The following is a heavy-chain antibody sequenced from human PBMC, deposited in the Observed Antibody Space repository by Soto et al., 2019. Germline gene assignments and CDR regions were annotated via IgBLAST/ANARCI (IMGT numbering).Heavy chain of an antibody. J-gene: IGHJ5*02. CDR2: SKHSGST. V-gene: IGHV4-4*02. CDR3: ARGRLGYCSSTRCRRXXWFDP. CDR1: GDSIDNXAXX. Sequence: SETLSLTXTXSGDSIDNXAXXGSWIRQPPGKGLEWIGESKHSGSTNYNPSLKSRVTISVDTSKNQFSLKLSSVTAADTAVYYCARGRLGYCSSTRCRRXXWFDPWGQGTLVTVSS. D-gene: IGHD2-2*01.